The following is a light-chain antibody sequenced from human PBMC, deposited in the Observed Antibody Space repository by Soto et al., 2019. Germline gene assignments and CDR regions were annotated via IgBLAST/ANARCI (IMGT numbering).Light chain of an antibody. CDR3: QKYNSAPLT. CDR1: QGIAPY. CDR2: ATS. V-gene: IGKV1-27*01. J-gene: IGKJ4*01. Sequence: DVQMTQSPTSLSAFVGDRVTINYRASQGIAPYLAWFQQEPGKVPKLLIYATSNLQSGVPSRFSGSGSGTDFTLTINGLQPEDVGTYYCQKYNSAPLTFGGGTKVDIK.